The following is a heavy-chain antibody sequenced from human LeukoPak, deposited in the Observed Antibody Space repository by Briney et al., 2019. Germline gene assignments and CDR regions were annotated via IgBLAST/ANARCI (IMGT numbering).Heavy chain of an antibody. V-gene: IGHV1-2*02. Sequence: ASVKVSCKASGYTFTGYYMHWVRQAPGQGREWMGWINPNSGGTNYAQKFQGRVTMTRDTSISTAYMELSRLRSDDTAVYYCARSCSGGDCHQTYYFDYWGQGTLVTVSS. CDR1: GYTFTGYY. D-gene: IGHD2-21*02. J-gene: IGHJ4*02. CDR3: ARSCSGGDCHQTYYFDY. CDR2: INPNSGGT.